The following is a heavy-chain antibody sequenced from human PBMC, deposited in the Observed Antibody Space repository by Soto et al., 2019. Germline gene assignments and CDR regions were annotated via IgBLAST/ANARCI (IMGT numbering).Heavy chain of an antibody. CDR1: GCSISIYY. D-gene: IGHD5-12*01. CDR2: IYYSGST. CDR3: ATLRGGHNVDIVAPTFDY. Sequence: PSETLSLTCTVSGCSISIYYWSWIRQPPGKGLEWIGYIYYSGSTYYNPSLKSRVTISVDTSKNQFSLKLSSVTAADTAVYYCATLRGGHNVDIVAPTFDYWGQGTLVTVSS. V-gene: IGHV4-59*04. J-gene: IGHJ4*02.